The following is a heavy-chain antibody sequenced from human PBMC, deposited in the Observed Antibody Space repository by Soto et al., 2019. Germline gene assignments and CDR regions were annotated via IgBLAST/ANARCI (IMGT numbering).Heavy chain of an antibody. CDR2: ISGSGGST. Sequence: EVQLLESGGGLVQPGGSLRLSCAASGFTFSSYAMSWVRQAPGKGLEWVSAISGSGGSTYYADSVKGRFTISRDNSKHTLYPQINHMRADDQAVYYRAKGGDAFDIWGQGTMVTVSS. CDR1: GFTFSSYA. V-gene: IGHV3-23*01. CDR3: AKGGDAFDI. J-gene: IGHJ3*02.